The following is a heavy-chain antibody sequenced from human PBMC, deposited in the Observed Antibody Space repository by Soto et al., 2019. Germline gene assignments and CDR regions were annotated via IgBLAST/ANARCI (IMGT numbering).Heavy chain of an antibody. Sequence: EVQLLESGGGLVQPGGSLRLSCAASGFSFSSYAMSWVRQAPGTGLEWVSTISGSGGTTYYADSVKGRVTISRDNSKNPLSLQMKSLRAEDTAVYYCAKCARRSWGGDYFDYWGQGTLVTVSS. CDR2: ISGSGGTT. V-gene: IGHV3-23*01. J-gene: IGHJ4*02. D-gene: IGHD2-21*01. CDR3: AKCARRSWGGDYFDY. CDR1: GFSFSSYA.